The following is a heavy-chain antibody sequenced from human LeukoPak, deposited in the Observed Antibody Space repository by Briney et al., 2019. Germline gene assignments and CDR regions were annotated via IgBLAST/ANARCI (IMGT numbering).Heavy chain of an antibody. CDR1: GFTFSTYA. CDR3: AKGYCSGGSCFSRSNWFDP. V-gene: IGHV3-23*01. D-gene: IGHD2-15*01. Sequence: GGSLRLPCAASGFTFSTYAMTWVRQAPGKGLDWVSAISGSADYTYYADSVKGRFTISRDNSKNTLYLQMNGLRVEDTAIYYCAKGYCSGGSCFSRSNWFDPWGQGTLVTVSS. CDR2: ISGSADYT. J-gene: IGHJ5*02.